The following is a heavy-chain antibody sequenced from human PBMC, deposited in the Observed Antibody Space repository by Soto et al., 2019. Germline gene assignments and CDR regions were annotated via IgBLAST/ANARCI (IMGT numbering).Heavy chain of an antibody. D-gene: IGHD1-1*01. CDR3: ARVERGTATTVVDAFDI. CDR1: GGSVNSGNYY. J-gene: IGHJ3*02. Sequence: QVQLQQWGAGLLKPSETLSLTCAVYGGSVNSGNYYWSWIRQPPGKGLEWIGEMSHSGGTHFNPSLKSLVTISVDTSKNQFSLKMISVTAADTALYYCARVERGTATTVVDAFDIWGPGTLVTVSS. CDR2: MSHSGGT. V-gene: IGHV4-34*01.